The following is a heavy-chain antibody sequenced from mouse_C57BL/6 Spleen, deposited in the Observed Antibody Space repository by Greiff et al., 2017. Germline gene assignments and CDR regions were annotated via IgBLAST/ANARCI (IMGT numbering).Heavy chain of an antibody. CDR3: ARFPSHYYGSSFGSMDY. CDR1: GYTFTDYN. D-gene: IGHD1-1*01. V-gene: IGHV1-22*01. CDR2: INPNNGGT. J-gene: IGHJ4*01. Sequence: EVQLQQSGPELVKPGASVKMSCKASGYTFTDYNMHWVKQSHGKSLEWIGYINPNNGGTSYNQKFKGKATLTVNKSYSTAYMELRSLTSEDSAVYYCARFPSHYYGSSFGSMDYWGQGTSGTVSS.